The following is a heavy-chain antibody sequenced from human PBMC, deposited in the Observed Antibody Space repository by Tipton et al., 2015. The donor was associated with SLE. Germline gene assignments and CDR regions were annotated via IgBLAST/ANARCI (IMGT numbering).Heavy chain of an antibody. J-gene: IGHJ4*02. Sequence: LRLSCAASGFTFSSYSMNWVRQAPGKGLEWIGEINHSGSTNYNPSLKSRVTISVDTSKNQFSLKLSSVTAADTAVYYCARGRLRKTVIAAAGGDYWGQGTLVTVSS. CDR2: INHSGST. V-gene: IGHV4-34*01. CDR3: ARGRLRKTVIAAAGGDY. CDR1: GFTFSSYS. D-gene: IGHD6-13*01.